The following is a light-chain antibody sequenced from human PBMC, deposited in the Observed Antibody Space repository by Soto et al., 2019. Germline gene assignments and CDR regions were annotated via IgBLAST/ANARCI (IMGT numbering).Light chain of an antibody. CDR1: SSDVGRYNY. CDR3: TSYTSSSTYV. J-gene: IGLJ1*01. CDR2: EVR. V-gene: IGLV2-14*01. Sequence: QSVLTQPASVSGSPGQSITISCTGTSSDVGRYNYVSWYQQYPGKAPYLMIYEVRNRPSGVSDRFSGSKSGNTASLTISGLQAEDEADYYCTSYTSSSTYVFGTGTKLTV.